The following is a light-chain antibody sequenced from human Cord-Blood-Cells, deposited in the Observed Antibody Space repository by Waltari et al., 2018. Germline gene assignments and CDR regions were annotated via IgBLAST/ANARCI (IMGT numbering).Light chain of an antibody. Sequence: EIVMTQPPATLSVSPGERATLSCRASQSVSSNLAWYQQKPGQAPRLLIYGASTRATGIPARFSGSGSGTEFTLTISSLQSEDFSVDYCQQYNNWPSFTFGPGTKVDIK. J-gene: IGKJ3*01. V-gene: IGKV3-15*01. CDR2: GAS. CDR3: QQYNNWPSFT. CDR1: QSVSSN.